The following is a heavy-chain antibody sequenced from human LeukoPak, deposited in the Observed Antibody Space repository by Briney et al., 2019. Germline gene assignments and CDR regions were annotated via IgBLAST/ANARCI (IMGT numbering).Heavy chain of an antibody. CDR2: IYYSGGT. V-gene: IGHV4-31*03. Sequence: SQTLSLTCTVSGDSISSGGYYWSWVRQHPGKGLEWFGYIYYSGGTYYNPSLKSRVTISVDTSKNQFSLKLSSVTAADTAVYYCARGDRLRGFDPWGQGTLVTVSS. CDR1: GDSISSGGYY. CDR3: ARGDRLRGFDP. J-gene: IGHJ5*02. D-gene: IGHD2-15*01.